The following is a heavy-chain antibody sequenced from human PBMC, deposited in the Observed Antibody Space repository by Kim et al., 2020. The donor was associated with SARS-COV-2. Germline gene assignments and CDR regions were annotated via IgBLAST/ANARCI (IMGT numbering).Heavy chain of an antibody. J-gene: IGHJ6*03. CDR2: IIPILGIA. CDR3: AAPRRPYSSVHYYYYMDV. D-gene: IGHD2-21*01. Sequence: VKVSCKASGGTFSSYAISWVRQAPGQGLEWMGRIIPILGIANYAQKFQGRVTITADKSTSTAYMELSSLRSEDTAVYYCAAPRRPYSSVHYYYYMDVWGKGTTVTVSS. V-gene: IGHV1-69*04. CDR1: GGTFSSYA.